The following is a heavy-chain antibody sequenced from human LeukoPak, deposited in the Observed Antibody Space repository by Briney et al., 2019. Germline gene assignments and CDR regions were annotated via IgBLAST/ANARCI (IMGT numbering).Heavy chain of an antibody. Sequence: SETLSLTCTVSGGSISSYYWSWIRQPPGKGLEWIGYIYYSGSTNYNPSLKSRVTISADTSKNQFSLKLSSVTAADTAVYYCARDKADGNFDYWGQGTLVTVSS. J-gene: IGHJ4*02. CDR1: GGSISSYY. CDR3: ARDKADGNFDY. D-gene: IGHD2-15*01. V-gene: IGHV4-59*01. CDR2: IYYSGST.